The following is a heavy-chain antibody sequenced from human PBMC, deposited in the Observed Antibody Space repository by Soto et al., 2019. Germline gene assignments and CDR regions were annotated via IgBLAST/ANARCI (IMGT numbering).Heavy chain of an antibody. CDR1: GGSISNYY. CDR2: IYYSGST. J-gene: IGHJ4*02. Sequence: SETLSLTCIVSGGSISNYYWSWIRQPPGKGLEWIGYIYYSGSTNYNPSLTSRVTISVDTSKNQFSLKLSSVTAADTAVYYCARHRYSYTGLDYWGQGTLVTRLL. CDR3: ARHRYSYTGLDY. V-gene: IGHV4-59*08. D-gene: IGHD5-18*01.